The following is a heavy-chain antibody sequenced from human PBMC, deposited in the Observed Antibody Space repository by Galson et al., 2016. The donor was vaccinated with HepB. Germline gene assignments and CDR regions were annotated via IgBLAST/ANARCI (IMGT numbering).Heavy chain of an antibody. D-gene: IGHD3-3*01. Sequence: SEILSLTCAVSGDSISSSTYYWGWIRQAPGKGLEWIGNIYHSGTTHYNPSLKSRVTISVDTSKSHFSLKLRSVTAADTAVYYCARHITIFPDFWGQGTLVTVSS. CDR1: GDSISSSTYY. CDR2: IYHSGTT. V-gene: IGHV4-39*01. CDR3: ARHITIFPDF. J-gene: IGHJ4*02.